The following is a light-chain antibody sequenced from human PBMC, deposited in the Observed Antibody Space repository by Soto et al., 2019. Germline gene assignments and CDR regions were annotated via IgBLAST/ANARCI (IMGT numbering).Light chain of an antibody. V-gene: IGKV3-20*01. Sequence: EIVLTQSPGTLSLSPGERATLSCRASQTISSSFLAWYQQKPGQAPRLLIYRASRRAPGIPDRFGGSGSWTDFTLTISRLDPEDFAVYYCHQFGSSPLDTFGPGTKVEIK. CDR1: QTISSSF. CDR3: HQFGSSPLDT. J-gene: IGKJ3*01. CDR2: RAS.